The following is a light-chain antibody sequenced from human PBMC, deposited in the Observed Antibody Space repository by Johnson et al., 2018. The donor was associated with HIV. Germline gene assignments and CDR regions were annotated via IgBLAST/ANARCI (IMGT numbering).Light chain of an antibody. CDR2: DNN. Sequence: QSVLTQPPSVSAAPGQKVTISCSGTYSNIGNNYVSWYQQIPGTAPKLLIYDNNKRPPGIPDRFSGSKSGTSATLGITGLQTGDEADYYCGTWDSSLSATVFGTGTKVTVL. J-gene: IGLJ1*01. CDR1: YSNIGNNY. CDR3: GTWDSSLSATV. V-gene: IGLV1-51*01.